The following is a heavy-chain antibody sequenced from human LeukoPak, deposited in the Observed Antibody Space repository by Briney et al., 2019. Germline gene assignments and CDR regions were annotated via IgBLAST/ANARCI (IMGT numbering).Heavy chain of an antibody. D-gene: IGHD2-8*01. J-gene: IGHJ4*02. Sequence: SETLSLTCTVSGDSISSYYWSWIRQPPGKGLEWIGYIYYSGSTNYNPSLKSRVTISVDTSKNQFSLKLSSVTAADTAVYYCARDRCTNGVCYNDYWGQGTLVTVSS. CDR2: IYYSGST. CDR3: ARDRCTNGVCYNDY. CDR1: GDSISSYY. V-gene: IGHV4-59*01.